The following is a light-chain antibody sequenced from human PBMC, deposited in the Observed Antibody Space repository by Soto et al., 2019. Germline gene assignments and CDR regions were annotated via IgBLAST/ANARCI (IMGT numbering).Light chain of an antibody. CDR1: SSGVGGYNY. Sequence: QSALTQPASVSGSPGQSITISCTGTSSGVGGYNYVSWYRQHPGRAPKLMIYDVSNRPSGVSNRFSGSKSGNTASLTISGLQAEDEADFYCSSYTRSSTYVFGTGTKVTV. CDR3: SSYTRSSTYV. V-gene: IGLV2-14*01. J-gene: IGLJ1*01. CDR2: DVS.